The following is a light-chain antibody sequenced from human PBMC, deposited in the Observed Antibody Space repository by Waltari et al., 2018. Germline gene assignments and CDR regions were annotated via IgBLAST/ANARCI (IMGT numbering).Light chain of an antibody. Sequence: DIQMTQSPSSLSASVGDRVTTTCRASQSIRSYLNWYQQKPGKAPKLLIYAASSLQSGVPSRFSGSGSGTDFTLTISSLQPEDFATYYCQQSYSTPDTFGQGTKLEIK. J-gene: IGKJ2*01. CDR1: QSIRSY. V-gene: IGKV1-39*01. CDR2: AAS. CDR3: QQSYSTPDT.